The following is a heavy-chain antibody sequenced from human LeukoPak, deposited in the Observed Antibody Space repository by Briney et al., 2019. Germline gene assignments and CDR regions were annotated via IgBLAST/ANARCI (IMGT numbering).Heavy chain of an antibody. CDR2: ISASGGTT. Sequence: GGSLRLSCAASGFTFSSYGISWVRQAPGKGLEWVSAISASGGTTYYADSVKGRFTISRDNSKNTLYLQMNGLRAEDTAVYYCAKDSAKKYDDYWGQGTLVTVSS. CDR1: GFTFSSYG. D-gene: IGHD2/OR15-2a*01. J-gene: IGHJ4*02. CDR3: AKDSAKKYDDY. V-gene: IGHV3-23*01.